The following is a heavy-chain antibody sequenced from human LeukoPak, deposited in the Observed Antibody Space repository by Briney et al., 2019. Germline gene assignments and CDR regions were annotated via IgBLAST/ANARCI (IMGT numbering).Heavy chain of an antibody. Sequence: ASVKVFCKASGYTFTSYDINWVRQATGQGLEWMGWMNPNSGNTGYAQKFQGRVTMTRNTSISTAYMELSSLRSEDTAVYYCARGSINYNSGGYYDNPPLDYWGQGTLVTVSS. CDR1: GYTFTSYD. D-gene: IGHD3-22*01. J-gene: IGHJ4*02. CDR3: ARGSINYNSGGYYDNPPLDY. CDR2: MNPNSGNT. V-gene: IGHV1-8*01.